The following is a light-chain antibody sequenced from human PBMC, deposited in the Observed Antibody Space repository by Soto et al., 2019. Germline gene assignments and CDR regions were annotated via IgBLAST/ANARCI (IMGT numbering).Light chain of an antibody. Sequence: QTVVTQEPSFSVSPGGTVTLTCGLTSGTVSTTYNPSWYQQTPGQSPRTLIYNTNTRSSGVPDRFSGSNLGNKAALTITGAQADDESEYYCALYMGRGISVFGGGTKLTVL. CDR1: SGTVSTTYN. V-gene: IGLV8-61*01. CDR3: ALYMGRGISV. CDR2: NTN. J-gene: IGLJ2*01.